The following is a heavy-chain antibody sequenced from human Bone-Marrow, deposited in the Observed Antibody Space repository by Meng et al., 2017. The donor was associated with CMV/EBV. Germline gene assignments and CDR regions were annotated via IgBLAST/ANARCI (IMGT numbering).Heavy chain of an antibody. J-gene: IGHJ4*02. CDR2: IKQDVSEK. CDR3: AKVIVGATSGFDY. Sequence: GGSLRLSCAASGFTFSSYWMSWVRQAPGKGLEWVANIKQDVSEKYYVDSVRGRFTISRDNAENSLYLQMNSLRAEDTAVYYCAKVIVGATSGFDYWGQGTLVTVSS. D-gene: IGHD1-26*01. V-gene: IGHV3-7*03. CDR1: GFTFSSYW.